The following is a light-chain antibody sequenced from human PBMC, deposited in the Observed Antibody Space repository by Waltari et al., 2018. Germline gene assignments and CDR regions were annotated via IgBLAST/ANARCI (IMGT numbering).Light chain of an antibody. V-gene: IGKV3-11*01. CDR1: KSVSSY. J-gene: IGKJ1*01. CDR2: DAS. Sequence: EIVLTQSPATLSLSPGERATLSCRASKSVSSYVAWYQQKPGQAPRLLIYDASNRATVIPAMFSGSGSVTDFTLTISSLEPEDFAVYYCQHRGTFGQGTRVEIK. CDR3: QHRGT.